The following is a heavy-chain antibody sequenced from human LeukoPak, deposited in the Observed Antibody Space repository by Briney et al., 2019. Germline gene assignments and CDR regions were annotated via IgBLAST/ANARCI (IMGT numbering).Heavy chain of an antibody. CDR3: ARGGSGYYEY. CDR2: ISSSSGTI. CDR1: GFIFSSYS. V-gene: IGHV3-48*04. Sequence: GGSLRLSCVGSGFIFSSYSMNWVRQAPGKGLEWISYISSSSGTIYYADSVKGRFTISRDNAKNSLYLQMNSLRAEDTALYHCARGGSGYYEYWGQGTLVTVSS. J-gene: IGHJ4*02. D-gene: IGHD3-22*01.